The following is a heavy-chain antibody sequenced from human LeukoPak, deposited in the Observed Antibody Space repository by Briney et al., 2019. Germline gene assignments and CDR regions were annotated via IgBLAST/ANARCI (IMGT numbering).Heavy chain of an antibody. CDR2: ISSGSDRT. J-gene: IGHJ4*02. D-gene: IGHD3-3*01. V-gene: IGHV3-23*01. CDR1: RFTFSNYA. CDR3: AKDQAGYNFWSDS. Sequence: GGALRLSCVASRFTFSNYAMSWVRQAPGKGLGWVSAISSGSDRTNSGRSVRGRSTISRDNSKNTLYLQMNSLRADDTAVYYCAKDQAGYNFWSDSWGQGTLVTVSS.